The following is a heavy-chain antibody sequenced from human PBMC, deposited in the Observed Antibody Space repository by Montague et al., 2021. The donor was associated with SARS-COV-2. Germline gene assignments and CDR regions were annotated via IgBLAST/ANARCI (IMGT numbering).Heavy chain of an antibody. Sequence: SLRLSCPASGFSFSDYYMSWVRQAPGKGLEWVSHITSFSTTYYADSVKGRFTISRDNAKNSLYLQMNSLRAEDTAVYFCARDAKSIAYWGQGTLVSVSS. V-gene: IGHV3-11*01. CDR3: ARDAKSIAY. J-gene: IGHJ4*02. CDR2: ITSFSTT. CDR1: GFSFSDYY.